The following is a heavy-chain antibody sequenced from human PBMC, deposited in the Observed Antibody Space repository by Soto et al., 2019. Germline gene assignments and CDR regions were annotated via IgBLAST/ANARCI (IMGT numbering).Heavy chain of an antibody. CDR2: ISYDGSNK. V-gene: IGHV3-30*18. J-gene: IGHJ4*02. D-gene: IGHD2-15*01. CDR1: GFTFSSYG. CDR3: AKLPGRGGKPVG. Sequence: VGSLRLSCAASGFTFSSYGMHWVRQAPGKGLEWVAVISYDGSNKYYADSVKGRFTISRDNSKNTLYLQMNSLRAEDTAVYYCAKLPGRGGKPVGWGQGTLVTVSS.